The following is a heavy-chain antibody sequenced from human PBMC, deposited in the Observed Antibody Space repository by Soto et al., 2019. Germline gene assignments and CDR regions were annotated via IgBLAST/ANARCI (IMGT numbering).Heavy chain of an antibody. J-gene: IGHJ4*02. CDR2: MNPNSGNT. CDR3: ARDPSPYYYDSSGYSDY. Sequence: ASVKVSCKASGYTFTSYDINWVRQATGQGLEWMGWMNPNSGNTGYAQKFQGRVTMTRNTSISTAYMELSSLRSEDTAVYYCARDPSPYYYDSSGYSDYWGQGTLVTVSS. V-gene: IGHV1-8*01. D-gene: IGHD3-22*01. CDR1: GYTFTSYD.